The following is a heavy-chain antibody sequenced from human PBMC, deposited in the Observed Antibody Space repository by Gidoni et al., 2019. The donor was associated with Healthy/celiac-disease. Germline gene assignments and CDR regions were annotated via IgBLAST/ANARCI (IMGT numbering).Heavy chain of an antibody. V-gene: IGHV4-4*07. CDR3: ARGGMTLEGFDP. CDR2: IYTSGST. D-gene: IGHD3-16*01. J-gene: IGHJ5*02. Sequence: QVQLQESGPGLVTPSETLSLTCTVSGCSISSYYWSWIRQPAGKGLEWIGRIYTSGSTNYNPALKSRVTMSVDTSKNQFSLKLSSGTAADTAVYYCARGGMTLEGFDPWGQGTLVTVSS. CDR1: GCSISSYY.